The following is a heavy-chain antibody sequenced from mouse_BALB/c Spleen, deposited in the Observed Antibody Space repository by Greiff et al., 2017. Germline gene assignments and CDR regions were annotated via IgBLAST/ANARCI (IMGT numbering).Heavy chain of an antibody. V-gene: IGHV5-17*02. CDR3: ARWLHYAMDY. CDR1: GFTFSSFG. D-gene: IGHD2-2*01. J-gene: IGHJ4*01. CDR2: ISSGSSTI. Sequence: EVKVVESGGGLVQPGGSRKLSCAASGFTFSSFGMHWVRQAPEKGLEWVAYISSGSSTIYYADTVKGRFTISRDNPKNTLFLQMTSLRSEDTAMYYCARWLHYAMDYWGQGTSVTVSS.